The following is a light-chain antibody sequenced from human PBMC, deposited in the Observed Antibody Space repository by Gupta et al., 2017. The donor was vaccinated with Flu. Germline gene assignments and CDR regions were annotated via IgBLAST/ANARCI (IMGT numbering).Light chain of an antibody. CDR2: YND. V-gene: IGLV3-1*01. Sequence: SPGQTAIISCSGLQLGDKLVCWFQQKAGQSPALVIYYNDRRPSGIPERFSGSKSGDTATLTISGTQAEDEADYYCQAWDSSTPVFGAGTKV. J-gene: IGLJ1*01. CDR1: QLGDKL. CDR3: QAWDSSTPV.